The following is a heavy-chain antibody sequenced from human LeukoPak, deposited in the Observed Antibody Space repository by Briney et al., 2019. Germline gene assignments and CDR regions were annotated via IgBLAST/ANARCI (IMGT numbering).Heavy chain of an antibody. CDR2: ISTSGGRT. V-gene: IGHV3-23*01. D-gene: IGHD4-17*01. CDR3: ARGYGDNNYFAMDV. CDR1: GFTFSNYA. J-gene: IGHJ6*02. Sequence: GGSLRLSCAASGFTFSNYAMNWVRQAPGKGLKWVSGISTSGGRTYYADSVKGRFTISRDNSKSTLYLQMNSLRGEDTAVFYCARGYGDNNYFAMDVWGQGTTVTVSS.